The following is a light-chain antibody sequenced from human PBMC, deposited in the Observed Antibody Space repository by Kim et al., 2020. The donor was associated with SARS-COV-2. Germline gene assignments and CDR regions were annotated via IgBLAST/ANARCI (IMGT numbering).Light chain of an antibody. Sequence: SYELTRPPSVSVSPGQTASITCSGDKLGDKYACWYQQKPGQSPVLVIYQDSKRPSGIPERFSGSNSGNTATLTISGTQAMDEADYYCQAWDSSTKVFGTGTKVTVL. CDR3: QAWDSSTKV. J-gene: IGLJ1*01. V-gene: IGLV3-1*01. CDR1: KLGDKY. CDR2: QDS.